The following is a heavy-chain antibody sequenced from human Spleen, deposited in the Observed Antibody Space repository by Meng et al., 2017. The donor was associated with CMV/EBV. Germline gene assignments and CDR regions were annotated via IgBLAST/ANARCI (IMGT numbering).Heavy chain of an antibody. J-gene: IGHJ6*02. Sequence: SGPTLVKPTQTLTLTCTFSGFSLSSSGVGVGWIRQPPGKALEWLALMYWNDDKHYSPSLKSRLSITKDTSKNQVVLTMTNMETIDTATYYCAHRLQGFSERGMGVWGQGTTVTVSS. CDR2: MYWNDDK. CDR1: GFSLSSSGVG. CDR3: AHRLQGFSERGMGV. D-gene: IGHD1-1*01. V-gene: IGHV2-5*01.